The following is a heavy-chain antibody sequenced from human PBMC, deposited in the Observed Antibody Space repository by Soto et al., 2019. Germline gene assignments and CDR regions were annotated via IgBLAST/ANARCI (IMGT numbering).Heavy chain of an antibody. Sequence: SVKVSCKASGGTFSSYSISWVRQAPGQGLEWMGGIIPIFGTANYAQKFQGRVTITADESTSTAYMELSSLRSEDTAVYYCARETGAYYYGMDVWGQGTTVTVSS. CDR3: ARETGAYYYGMDV. CDR2: IIPIFGTA. V-gene: IGHV1-69*13. D-gene: IGHD3-10*01. J-gene: IGHJ6*02. CDR1: GGTFSSYS.